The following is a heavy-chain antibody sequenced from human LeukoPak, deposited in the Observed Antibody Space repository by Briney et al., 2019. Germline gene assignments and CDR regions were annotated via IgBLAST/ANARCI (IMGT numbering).Heavy chain of an antibody. CDR2: INPNRGGT. J-gene: IGHJ3*02. V-gene: IGHV1-2*06. CDR3: ARSITMIADGFDI. Sequence: ASVKVSCRASGYTFTAFYMDWVRQAPGQGLKWMGRINPNRGGTAYAQKFQGRVTMTGDTSIRSVYMELSSLRSDDTAVYYCARSITMIADGFDIWGQGTMVTVSS. D-gene: IGHD3-22*01. CDR1: GYTFTAFY.